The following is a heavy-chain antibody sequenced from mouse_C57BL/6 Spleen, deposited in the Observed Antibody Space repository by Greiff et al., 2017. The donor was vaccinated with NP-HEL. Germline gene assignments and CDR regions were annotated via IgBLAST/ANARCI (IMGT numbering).Heavy chain of an antibody. CDR3: ARSDTTVVATYYFDY. V-gene: IGHV1-52*01. J-gene: IGHJ2*01. Sequence: QVQLQQPGAELVRPGSSVKLSCKASGYPFTSSWMHWVRQRPIQGLEWIGNIDPSDSETHYNQKFKDKATLTVDKSSSTAYMQLSSLTSEDSAVYYCARSDTTVVATYYFDYWGQGTTLTVSS. D-gene: IGHD1-1*01. CDR2: IDPSDSET. CDR1: GYPFTSSW.